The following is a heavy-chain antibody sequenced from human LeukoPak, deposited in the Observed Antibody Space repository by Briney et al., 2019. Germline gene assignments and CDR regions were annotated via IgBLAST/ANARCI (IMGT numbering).Heavy chain of an antibody. J-gene: IGHJ6*03. CDR2: ISYDGSNK. CDR3: ARDGSYSSGWYVPYYYYMDV. V-gene: IGHV3-30*04. D-gene: IGHD6-19*01. CDR1: GFTFSSYA. Sequence: GRSLRLSCAASGFTFSSYAMHWVRQAPGKGLEWVAVISYDGSNKYYADSVKGRFTISRDNSKNTLYLQMNSLRAEDTAVYYCARDGSYSSGWYVPYYYYMDVWGKGTTVTVSS.